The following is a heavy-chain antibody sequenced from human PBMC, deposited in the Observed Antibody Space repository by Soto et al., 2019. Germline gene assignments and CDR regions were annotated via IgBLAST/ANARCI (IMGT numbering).Heavy chain of an antibody. D-gene: IGHD3-10*01. Sequence: QIQLLQSGAEVRKPGASVTVSCKTDGYGFGRYAVNWVRQAPGQGLQWMGWISGFNGKAEYAQSRRGRFTLTTDAPKGTGYRERRNLRSADTAVYSCARDRKCFVSAGTGWFDLWGLGTLVNVSS. CDR3: ARDRKCFVSAGTGWFDL. CDR2: ISGFNGKA. CDR1: GYGFGRYA. V-gene: IGHV1-18*01. J-gene: IGHJ5*01.